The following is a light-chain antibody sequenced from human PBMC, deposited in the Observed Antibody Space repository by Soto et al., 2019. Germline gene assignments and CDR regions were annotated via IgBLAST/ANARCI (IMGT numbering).Light chain of an antibody. CDR1: QSLNTW. Sequence: IQLTQSPSTLSASVGDRVTITCRASQSLNTWLAWYQQKPGIAPKLLIYKASDLQNRFPSRFSGSGSGTEFTLTISSLQPDDFASYYYQHSRTFGKGTKVEIK. CDR3: QHSRT. CDR2: KAS. V-gene: IGKV1-5*03. J-gene: IGKJ1*01.